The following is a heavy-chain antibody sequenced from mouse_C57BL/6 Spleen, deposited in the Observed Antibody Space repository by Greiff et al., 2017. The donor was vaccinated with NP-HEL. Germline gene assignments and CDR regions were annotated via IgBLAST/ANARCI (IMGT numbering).Heavy chain of an antibody. V-gene: IGHV1-82*01. CDR1: GYAFSSSW. D-gene: IGHD2-1*01. CDR2: IYPGDGDT. J-gene: IGHJ3*01. CDR3: AREGGGNYWFAY. Sequence: QVQLQQSGPELVKPGASVKISCKASGYAFSSSWMNWVKQRPGKGLEWIGRIYPGDGDTNYNGKFKGKATLTADKSSSTAYMQLSSLTSEDSAVYFCAREGGGNYWFAYWGQGTLVTVSA.